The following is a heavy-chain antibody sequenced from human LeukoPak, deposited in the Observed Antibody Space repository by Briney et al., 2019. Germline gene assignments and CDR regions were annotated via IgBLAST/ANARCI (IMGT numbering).Heavy chain of an antibody. D-gene: IGHD2-8*01. J-gene: IGHJ5*02. CDR1: GFTFGSYA. Sequence: GGSLRLSCAASGFTFGSYAISWVRQAPGKGLEWVSAISGSGGSTYYADSVKGRFTISRDNSKNTLYLQMNSLRAEDTAVYYCAKESGYAMLNWFDPWGQGTLVTVSS. V-gene: IGHV3-23*01. CDR2: ISGSGGST. CDR3: AKESGYAMLNWFDP.